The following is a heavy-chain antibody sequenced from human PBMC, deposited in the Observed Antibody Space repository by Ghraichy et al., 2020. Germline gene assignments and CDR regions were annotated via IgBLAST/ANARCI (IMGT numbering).Heavy chain of an antibody. J-gene: IGHJ3*02. CDR3: ARVDGLYDNRRLDTFDI. V-gene: IGHV4-59*01. CDR2: IYYSGST. Sequence: SETLSLTCTVSGGSISHYYWSWIRQPPGKGLEWIGYIYYSGSTNSNPSLKSRVTISVDTSKNQFSLKLSSVTAADTAVYYCARVDGLYDNRRLDTFDIWGQGTMVTVSS. CDR1: GGSISHYY. D-gene: IGHD3-22*01.